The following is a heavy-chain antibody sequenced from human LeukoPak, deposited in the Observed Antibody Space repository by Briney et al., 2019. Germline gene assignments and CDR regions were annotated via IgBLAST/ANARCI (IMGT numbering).Heavy chain of an antibody. CDR2: IYYSGTT. CDR1: GGSISNYY. V-gene: IGHV4-59*12. CDR3: ARVKRLFDP. J-gene: IGHJ5*02. Sequence: SETPSLTCTVSGGSISNYYWSWIRQPPGKGLEWIGYIYYSGTTNYSPSLKSRVTISVDTSKNQFSLKLSSVTAADTAVYYCARVKRLFDPWGQGTLVTVSS.